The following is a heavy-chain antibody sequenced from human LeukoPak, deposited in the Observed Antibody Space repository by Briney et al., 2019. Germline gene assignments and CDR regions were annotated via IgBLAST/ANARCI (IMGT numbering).Heavy chain of an antibody. Sequence: SETLSLTCAVYGGSFSGYYWSWIRQPPGKGLEWVGEINHSGSTNYNPSLKSRVTISIDTSKNQLPLKLSSVTAADTAVYSCVRHVARAFDIWGQGTKVTVSS. CDR3: VRHVARAFDI. V-gene: IGHV4-34*01. J-gene: IGHJ3*02. CDR2: INHSGST. CDR1: GGSFSGYY.